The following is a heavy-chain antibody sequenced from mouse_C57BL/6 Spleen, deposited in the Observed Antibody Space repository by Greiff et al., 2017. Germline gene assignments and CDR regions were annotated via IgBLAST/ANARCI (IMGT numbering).Heavy chain of an antibody. CDR1: GYTFTSYW. V-gene: IGHV1-69*01. D-gene: IGHD2-14*01. CDR3: ASPARGTGYWDFGG. Sequence: VQLQQPGAELVMPGASVKLSCKASGYTFTSYWMHWVKQRPGQGLEWIGEIDPSDSYTNYNQKFKGKSTLTVDKSSSTAYLQLSSLTSEDSAVYYCASPARGTGYWDFGGWGTGTTVTV. CDR2: IDPSDSYT. J-gene: IGHJ1*03.